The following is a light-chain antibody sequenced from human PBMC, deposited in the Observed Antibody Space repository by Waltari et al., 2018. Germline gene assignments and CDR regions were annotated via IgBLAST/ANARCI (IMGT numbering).Light chain of an antibody. Sequence: SYELTQPPSVSVSPGQTARITCPGAALPNKYAYWYQQKSGQAPVLVISEDTKGPSGIPGRCSGSSSGTMVTLTISGAQGEDEADYSCYSTDISGHHDVFGTGTKVTVL. CDR1: ALPNKY. J-gene: IGLJ1*01. V-gene: IGLV3-10*01. CDR2: EDT. CDR3: YSTDISGHHDV.